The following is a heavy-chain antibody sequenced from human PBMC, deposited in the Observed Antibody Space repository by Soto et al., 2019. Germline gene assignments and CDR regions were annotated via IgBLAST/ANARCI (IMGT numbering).Heavy chain of an antibody. Sequence: SETLSLTCTVSGGSISSSSYYWGWIRQPPGKGLEWIGSIYYSGSTYYNPSLKSRVTISVDTSKNQFSLKLSSVTAADTAVYYCARLASHLELLGAIDYWGQGTLVTVSS. CDR2: IYYSGST. D-gene: IGHD1-7*01. CDR3: ARLASHLELLGAIDY. V-gene: IGHV4-39*01. J-gene: IGHJ4*02. CDR1: GGSISSSSYY.